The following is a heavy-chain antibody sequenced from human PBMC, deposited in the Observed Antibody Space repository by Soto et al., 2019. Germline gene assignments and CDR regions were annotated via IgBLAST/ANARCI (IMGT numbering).Heavy chain of an antibody. CDR1: GYSFTSYW. D-gene: IGHD3-3*01. J-gene: IGHJ6*02. V-gene: IGHV5-10-1*01. CDR2: IDPSDSYT. Sequence: PGESLKISCKGSGYSFTSYWISWVRQMPGKGLEWMGRIDPSDSYTNYSPSFQGHVTISADKSISTAYLQWSSLKASDTAMYYCARHLPRTIYYYYGMDVWGQGTTVTVSS. CDR3: ARHLPRTIYYYYGMDV.